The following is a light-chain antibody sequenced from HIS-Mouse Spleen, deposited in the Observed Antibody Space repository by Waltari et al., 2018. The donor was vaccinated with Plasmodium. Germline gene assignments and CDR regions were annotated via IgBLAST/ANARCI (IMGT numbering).Light chain of an antibody. CDR1: QRISSY. CDR2: AAS. V-gene: IGKV1-39*01. Sequence: DIQLPQSPSSFSASVGDRVTITCRASQRISSYLNSYQQKPGKAPKLLIDAASSVQCGVPTRFSGSGSVTDFTLTISSLQPEDFATDYCQQNYNTWTVGQGTKVEIK. J-gene: IGKJ1*01. CDR3: QQNYNTWT.